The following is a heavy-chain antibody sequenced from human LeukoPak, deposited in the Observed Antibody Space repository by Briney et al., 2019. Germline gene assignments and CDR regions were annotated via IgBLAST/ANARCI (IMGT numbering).Heavy chain of an antibody. J-gene: IGHJ4*02. D-gene: IGHD6-6*01. Sequence: PGGSLRLSCAASGFTFNTYTVNWVRQAPGKGLEWVAVISHDAKNDYFADSVKGRFTISRDNSKNTLSLQMNSLEPGDTAVYYCAKDRPPVPLDHWGQGILVIVSS. V-gene: IGHV3-30*18. CDR3: AKDRPPVPLDH. CDR2: ISHDAKND. CDR1: GFTFNTYT.